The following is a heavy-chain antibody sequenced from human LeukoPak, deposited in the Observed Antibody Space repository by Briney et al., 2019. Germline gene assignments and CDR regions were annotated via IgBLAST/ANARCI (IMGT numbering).Heavy chain of an antibody. J-gene: IGHJ4*02. Sequence: PSETLSLTCTVSGGSISSYYWSWIRQPPGKGLEWMGYIYYSGSTNYNPSLKSRVTISVDTSKNQFSLKLSSVTAADTAVYYCATDTLNTEGIIQHLDIVSYWGQGTLVTVSS. CDR3: ATDTLNTEGIIQHLDIVSY. CDR1: GGSISSYY. D-gene: IGHD3-16*02. CDR2: IYYSGST. V-gene: IGHV4-59*01.